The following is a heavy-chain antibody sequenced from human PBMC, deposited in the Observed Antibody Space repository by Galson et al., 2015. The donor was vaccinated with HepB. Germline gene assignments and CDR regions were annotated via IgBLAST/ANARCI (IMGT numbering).Heavy chain of an antibody. CDR1: GFIFTSYA. D-gene: IGHD2-21*02. V-gene: IGHV3-23*01. CDR2: IGGSGGST. J-gene: IGHJ4*02. CDR3: AKVAILGVTPHYFDY. Sequence: SLRLSCAASGFIFTSYAISWVRQAPGKGLEWVSSIGGSGGSTYYADSVKGPFTFSRNNSKNTVYLQMNSLRVEDTAVYYCAKVAILGVTPHYFDYCGQGTRVTVSS.